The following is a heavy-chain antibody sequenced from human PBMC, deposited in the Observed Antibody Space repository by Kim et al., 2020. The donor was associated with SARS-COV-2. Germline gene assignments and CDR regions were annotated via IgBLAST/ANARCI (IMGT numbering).Heavy chain of an antibody. J-gene: IGHJ6*01. CDR1: GGTFSSYA. CDR2: LILIFGTA. D-gene: IGHD1-26*01. Sequence: SVKVSCKASGGTFSSYAISWVRQAPGQGLEWLGGLILIFGTANYAQKYQGRVTITAADSTSQAYMERSSLRPEGTAVYDCARNPYIGYGMDVWGQGTTVSVSS. V-gene: IGHV1-69*13. CDR3: ARNPYIGYGMDV.